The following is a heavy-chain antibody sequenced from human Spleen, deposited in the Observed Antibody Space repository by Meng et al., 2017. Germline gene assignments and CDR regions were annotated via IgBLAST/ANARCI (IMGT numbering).Heavy chain of an antibody. D-gene: IGHD6-19*01. CDR1: GASISSGDYY. CDR3: VRSSGWVKTGFDP. V-gene: IGHV4-39*01. Sequence: QVQLQESGPGLVKPSQTLSLTCTVSGASISSGDYYWTWIRQPPGKGLEWIGSIGHSGFTYYTPSLKSRVTVSIDTSRNQFSLWLTSVTAADTAVYYCVRSSGWVKTGFDPWGQGTLVTVSS. CDR2: IGHSGFT. J-gene: IGHJ5*02.